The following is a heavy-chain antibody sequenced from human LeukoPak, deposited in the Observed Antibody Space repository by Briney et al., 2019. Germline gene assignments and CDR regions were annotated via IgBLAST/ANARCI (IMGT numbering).Heavy chain of an antibody. CDR3: ATGVNYAFES. D-gene: IGHD3-16*01. CDR1: GFIFSA. Sequence: TGGSLRLSCTASGFIFSAMDWVRQTPGKGLEGVAFLQNDGKDQYYADSVKGRFITSRDISKNTLYLQMNSLKLEDTAVYYCATGVNYAFESWGQGTLVTVSS. J-gene: IGHJ4*02. CDR2: LQNDGKDQ. V-gene: IGHV3-30*02.